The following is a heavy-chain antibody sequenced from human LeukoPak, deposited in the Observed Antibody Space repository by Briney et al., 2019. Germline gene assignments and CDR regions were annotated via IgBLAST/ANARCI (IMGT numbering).Heavy chain of an antibody. CDR3: ARNGYYDSSGYYYAYYYYMDV. J-gene: IGHJ6*03. CDR1: GGTFSSYT. V-gene: IGHV1-69*05. CDR2: IIPIFGTA. Sequence: SVKVSCKASGGTFSSYTISWVRQAPGEGLEWMGGIIPIFGTANYAQKFQGRVTITTDESTSTAYMELSSLRSEDTAVYYCARNGYYDSSGYYYAYYYYMDVWGKGTTVTVSS. D-gene: IGHD3-22*01.